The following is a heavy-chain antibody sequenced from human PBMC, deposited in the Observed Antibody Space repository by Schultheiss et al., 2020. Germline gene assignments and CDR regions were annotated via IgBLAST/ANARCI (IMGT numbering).Heavy chain of an antibody. V-gene: IGHV4-61*02. J-gene: IGHJ6*02. CDR3: ARDQRRGTIFGVVMPPYMDV. CDR2: IYTSGST. CDR1: GGSISSGSYY. Sequence: SETLSLTCTVSGGSISSGSYYWSWIRQPAGKGLEWIGRIYTSGSTNYNPSLKSRVTMSVDTSKNQFSLKLSSVTAADTAVYYCARDQRRGTIFGVVMPPYMDVWGQGTTVTVSS. D-gene: IGHD3-3*01.